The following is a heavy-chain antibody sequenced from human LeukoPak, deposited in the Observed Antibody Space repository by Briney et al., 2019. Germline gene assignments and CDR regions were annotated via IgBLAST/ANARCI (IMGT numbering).Heavy chain of an antibody. Sequence: GGSLRLSCAASGFTFNNYAMHWVRQAPGKGLEGVAIISYGGTDNYNADSVKGRFTVSRDNSKSTVFLQMHSLSPDDTAVYYCARANSTSWHNFDYWGQGTLVTVSS. CDR2: ISYGGTDN. D-gene: IGHD6-13*01. CDR3: ARANSTSWHNFDY. CDR1: GFTFNNYA. J-gene: IGHJ4*02. V-gene: IGHV3-30*04.